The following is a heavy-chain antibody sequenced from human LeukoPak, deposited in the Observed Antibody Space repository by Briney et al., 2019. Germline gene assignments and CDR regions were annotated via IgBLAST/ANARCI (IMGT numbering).Heavy chain of an antibody. D-gene: IGHD3-10*01. V-gene: IGHV3-74*01. J-gene: IGHJ4*02. CDR2: INSDGSST. Sequence: PGGSLRLSCAASGFTFRSHWMHWVRQAPGKGLVWVSRINSDGSSTSYADSVKGRFTISRDNAQNTLYLQMNSLRAEDTAVYYCARTMVRGVIPPDYWGQGTLVTVSS. CDR1: GFTFRSHW. CDR3: ARTMVRGVIPPDY.